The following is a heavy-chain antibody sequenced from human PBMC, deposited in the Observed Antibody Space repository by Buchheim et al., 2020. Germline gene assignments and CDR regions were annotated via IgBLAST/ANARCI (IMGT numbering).Heavy chain of an antibody. V-gene: IGHV3-23*01. CDR3: AKDWGTYWGYFFDY. J-gene: IGHJ4*02. CDR2: ISGSGGGT. D-gene: IGHD3-16*01. Sequence: EVQLLESGGGLVQPGGSLRLSCAASGFIFSSYAMSWVRQAPGKGLEWVSAISGSGGGTYYADSVKGRFTVSRDDSENALYLQMNSLRVEDTAVYYCAKDWGTYWGYFFDYWGQGTL. CDR1: GFIFSSYA.